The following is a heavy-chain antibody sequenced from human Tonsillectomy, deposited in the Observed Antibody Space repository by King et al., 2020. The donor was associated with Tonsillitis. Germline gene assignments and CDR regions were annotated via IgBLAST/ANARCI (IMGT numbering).Heavy chain of an antibody. CDR3: ARLRGRHHFDY. Sequence: QLQESGPGLVKPSETLSLTCSVSGDSVGSSYEYWGWVRQPPGKGLEWIGSIFYSGSTYYNPSLKSRVTISVDTSKNQFSLKMNSVTAADTAVYYCARLRGRHHFDYWGQGTLVTVSS. J-gene: IGHJ4*03. V-gene: IGHV4-39*01. CDR2: IFYSGST. CDR1: GDSVGSSYEY. D-gene: IGHD5-12*01.